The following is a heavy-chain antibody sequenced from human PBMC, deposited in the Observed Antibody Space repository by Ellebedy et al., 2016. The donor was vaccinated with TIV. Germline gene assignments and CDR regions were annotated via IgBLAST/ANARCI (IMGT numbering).Heavy chain of an antibody. CDR1: GFTFSNYN. J-gene: IGHJ6*02. V-gene: IGHV3-21*06. Sequence: PGGSLRLSCVASGFTFSNYNMNWVRQSPGKGLEWVSSIRSTGSDKYYAESVKGRFTISRDNAQNTLFLQMNSLRADDAAVYYCARVPTGTTRFFYYNMDVWGQGTTVTVSS. CDR2: IRSTGSDK. D-gene: IGHD1-1*01. CDR3: ARVPTGTTRFFYYNMDV.